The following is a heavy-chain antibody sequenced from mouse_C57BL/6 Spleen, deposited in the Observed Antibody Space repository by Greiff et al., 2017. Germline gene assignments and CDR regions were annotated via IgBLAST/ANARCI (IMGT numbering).Heavy chain of an antibody. J-gene: IGHJ1*03. CDR3: ARRGGSSHWYFDV. CDR1: GYTFTSYW. CDR2: IYPGSGST. D-gene: IGHD1-1*01. V-gene: IGHV1-55*01. Sequence: QVQLQQPGTELVKPGASVKLSCKASGYTFTSYWITWVKQRPGQGLEWIGDIYPGSGSTNYNEKFKSKATLTVDTSSSTAYMQLSSLTSEDSAVYYCARRGGSSHWYFDVWGTGTTVTVSS.